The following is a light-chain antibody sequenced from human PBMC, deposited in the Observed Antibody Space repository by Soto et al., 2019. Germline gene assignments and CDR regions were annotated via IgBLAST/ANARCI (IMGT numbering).Light chain of an antibody. CDR2: RAS. V-gene: IGKV3-15*01. Sequence: ILMTQSPATVSVSPGESATLSCRASQNIYYNVAWYQHRPGQAPRLLIDRASTRAHGVPARFSGSGSGTEFTLTISSLQPEDFTVYSCLQYHNLWAFGQGTKVEI. CDR1: QNIYYN. J-gene: IGKJ1*01. CDR3: LQYHNLWA.